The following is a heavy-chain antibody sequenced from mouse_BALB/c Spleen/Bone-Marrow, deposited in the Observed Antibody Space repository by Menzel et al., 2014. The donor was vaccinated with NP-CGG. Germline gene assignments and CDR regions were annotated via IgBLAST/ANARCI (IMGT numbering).Heavy chain of an antibody. D-gene: IGHD1-1*01. CDR2: IEPSDSYT. CDR3: ARGRTTVVSDY. CDR1: GYTFTNYW. J-gene: IGHJ2*02. Sequence: LQESGAEVVKPGASVKVSCKASGYTFTNYWMQWVKQRPGQGLEWIGEIEPSDSYTNYNQDFKGKATLTVDKSSSTAYMQLSSPTSEDSAVYYCARGRTTVVSDYWGQGTSLTVSS. V-gene: IGHV1-69*02.